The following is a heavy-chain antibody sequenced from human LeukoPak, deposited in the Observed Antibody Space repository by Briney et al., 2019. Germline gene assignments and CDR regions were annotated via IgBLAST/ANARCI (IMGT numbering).Heavy chain of an antibody. V-gene: IGHV1-2*02. CDR1: GYTFTGYY. CDR3: ARGSRRDGYNRNWFDP. Sequence: PGGSLRLSCAASGYTFTGYYMHWVRQAPGQGLEWMGWINPNSGGTNYAQKFQGRVTMTRDTSISTAYMELSRLRSDDTAVYYCARGSRRDGYNRNWFDPWGQGTLVTVSS. D-gene: IGHD5-24*01. J-gene: IGHJ5*02. CDR2: INPNSGGT.